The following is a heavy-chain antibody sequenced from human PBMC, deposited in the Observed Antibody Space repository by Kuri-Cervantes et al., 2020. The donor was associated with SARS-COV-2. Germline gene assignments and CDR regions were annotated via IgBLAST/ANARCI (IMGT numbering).Heavy chain of an antibody. CDR2: VNHRGST. CDR1: GESFSGYY. D-gene: IGHD4-17*01. Sequence: GSLRLSCAFYGESFSGYYWNWIRQSPGKGLEWIGEVNHRGSTNYNPSLKSRVTISVDTSSKQFSLNLSSVTVADTAVYYCARAYGFLRYIYYMDVWGRGTTVTVSS. CDR3: ARAYGFLRYIYYMDV. J-gene: IGHJ6*03. V-gene: IGHV4-34*01.